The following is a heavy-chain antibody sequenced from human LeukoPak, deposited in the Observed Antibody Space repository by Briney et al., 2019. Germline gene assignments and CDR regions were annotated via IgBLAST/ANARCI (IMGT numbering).Heavy chain of an antibody. V-gene: IGHV3-74*01. CDR2: IKTDGSTI. CDR1: GFIFSNYW. J-gene: IGHJ3*02. D-gene: IGHD5-12*01. CDR3: ARDRSSGYDDAFDI. Sequence: PGGSLRLSCAASGFIFSNYWMHWVRQAPGKGLVWVSRIKTDGSTITYADSVKGRFTISRDNAKNSLYLQMNSPRAEDTAVYYCARDRSSGYDDAFDIWGQGTMVTVSS.